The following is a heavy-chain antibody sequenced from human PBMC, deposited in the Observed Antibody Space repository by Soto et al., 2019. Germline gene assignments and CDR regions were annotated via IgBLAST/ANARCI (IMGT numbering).Heavy chain of an antibody. J-gene: IGHJ5*02. CDR2: IYYSGST. D-gene: IGHD2-15*01. Sequence: SETLSLTCTVSCGSIGSSSYCWGWIRQPPGKGLEWIGSIYYSGSTYYNPSLKSRVTISVDTSKNQFSLKLSSVTAADTAVYYCARQGPSIVVVVAAIGWFDPWGQGTLVTVSS. CDR3: ARQGPSIVVVVAAIGWFDP. V-gene: IGHV4-39*01. CDR1: CGSIGSSSYC.